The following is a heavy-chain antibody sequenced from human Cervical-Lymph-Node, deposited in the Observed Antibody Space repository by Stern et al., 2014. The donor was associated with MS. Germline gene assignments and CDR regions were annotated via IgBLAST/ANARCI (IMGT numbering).Heavy chain of an antibody. V-gene: IGHV2-5*01. CDR3: AHDVTRSRYWMDV. CDR2: LYWNDDK. Sequence: QVTLLESGPTLVKPTQTLTLTCTFSGLSLSTSEVAVGWIRQPPGQALEWLSLLYWNDDKYYSPSLKSRLTITKDASENQVCLTMTNMDPVDTGTYYCAHDVTRSRYWMDVWGQGTTGPGS. CDR1: GLSLSTSEVA. D-gene: IGHD1-14*01. J-gene: IGHJ6*02.